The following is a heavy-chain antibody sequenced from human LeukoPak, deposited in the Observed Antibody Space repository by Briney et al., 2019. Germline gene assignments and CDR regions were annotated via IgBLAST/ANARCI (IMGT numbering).Heavy chain of an antibody. V-gene: IGHV1-2*02. CDR3: ASEYCSGGSCYYYY. Sequence: ASVKVSCKASGYAFTGYYMHWVRQAPGQGLEWMGWINPNSGGTNYAQKFQGRVTMTRDTSISTAYMELSRLRSDDTAVYYCASEYCSGGSCYYYYWGQGTLVTVSS. J-gene: IGHJ4*02. D-gene: IGHD2-15*01. CDR2: INPNSGGT. CDR1: GYAFTGYY.